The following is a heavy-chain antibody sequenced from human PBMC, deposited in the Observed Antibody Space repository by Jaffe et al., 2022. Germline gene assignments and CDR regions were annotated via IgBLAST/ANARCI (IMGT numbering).Heavy chain of an antibody. CDR1: GGSFSGYY. CDR2: INHSGST. Sequence: QVQLQQWGAGLLKPSETLSLTCAVYGGSFSGYYWSWIRQPPGKGLEWIGEINHSGSTNYNPSLKSRVTISVDTSKNQFSLKLSSVTAADTAVYYCARTGYSSSWYDGGSYVYYYYYMDVWGKGTTVTVSS. D-gene: IGHD6-13*01. V-gene: IGHV4-34*01. CDR3: ARTGYSSSWYDGGSYVYYYYYMDV. J-gene: IGHJ6*03.